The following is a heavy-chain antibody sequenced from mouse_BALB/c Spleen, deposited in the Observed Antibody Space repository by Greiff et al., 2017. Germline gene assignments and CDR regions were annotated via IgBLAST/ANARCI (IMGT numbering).Heavy chain of an antibody. V-gene: IGHV1S56*01. CDR2: IYPGNVNT. CDR1: GYTFTSYY. D-gene: IGHD2-12*01. J-gene: IGHJ4*01. Sequence: QVQLQQSGPELVKPGASVRISCKASGYTFTSYYIHWVKQRPGQGLEWIGWIYPGNVNTKYNEKFKGKATLTADKSSSTAYMQLSSLNSEDSAVYFCGRRGTDTNAMDYWGQGTSVTVSS. CDR3: GRRGTDTNAMDY.